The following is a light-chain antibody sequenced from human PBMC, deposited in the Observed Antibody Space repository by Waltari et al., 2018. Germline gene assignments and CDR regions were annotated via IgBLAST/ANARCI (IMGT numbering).Light chain of an antibody. V-gene: IGLV3-1*01. J-gene: IGLJ3*02. CDR1: QLGNNL. CDR2: ENS. CDR3: QSADGSDVWV. Sequence: SYDLTQPPSVSVSPGQTATIPCSGDQLGNNLVCWYQQKAGQSPLLLIYENSKRPSGIPERFSGSNSGNTATLTISGAQAEDEADYYCQSADGSDVWVFGGGTKLTVL.